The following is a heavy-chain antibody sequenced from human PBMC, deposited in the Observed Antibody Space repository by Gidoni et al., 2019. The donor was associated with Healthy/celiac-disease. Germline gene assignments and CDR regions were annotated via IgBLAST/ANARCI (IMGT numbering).Heavy chain of an antibody. V-gene: IGHV4-38-2*01. CDR2: IYHSGST. D-gene: IGHD2-15*01. CDR3: AREDIVVVVAATSQFDY. Sequence: QVQLQESGPGLVKPSETLSLTCAVSGYSISSGYYWGWIRQPPGKGLEWIGSIYHSGSTYYNPSLKSRVTISVDTSKNQFSLKLSSVTAADTAVYYCAREDIVVVVAATSQFDYWGQGTLVTVSS. CDR1: GYSISSGYY. J-gene: IGHJ4*02.